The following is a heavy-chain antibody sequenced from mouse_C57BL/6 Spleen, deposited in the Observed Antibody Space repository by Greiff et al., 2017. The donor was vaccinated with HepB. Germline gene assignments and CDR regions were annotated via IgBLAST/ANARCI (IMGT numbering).Heavy chain of an antibody. CDR1: GYTFTSYW. Sequence: QVQLQQPGAELVRPGSSVKLSCKASGYTFTSYWMHWVKQRPIQGLEWIGNIDPSDSETHYNQKFKDKATLTVDTSSSTAYMQLSSLTSEDSAVYYCARSRGSSGYLDYWGQGTTLTVSS. J-gene: IGHJ2*01. D-gene: IGHD3-2*02. CDR2: IDPSDSET. CDR3: ARSRGSSGYLDY. V-gene: IGHV1-52*01.